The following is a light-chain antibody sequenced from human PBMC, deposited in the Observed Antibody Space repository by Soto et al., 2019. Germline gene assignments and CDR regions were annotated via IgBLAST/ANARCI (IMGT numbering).Light chain of an antibody. V-gene: IGKV3-20*01. CDR1: QSVSSDS. J-gene: IGKJ5*01. CDR3: HSRA. CDR2: GAS. Sequence: EIVLTPSPGTLSLSPGERATLSCRASQSVSSDSLAWFQQKPGRAPRLLIHGASSRATGIPDRFSGSGSETEFTLTISRLQPDDFATYFCHSRAFGQGTRLEIK.